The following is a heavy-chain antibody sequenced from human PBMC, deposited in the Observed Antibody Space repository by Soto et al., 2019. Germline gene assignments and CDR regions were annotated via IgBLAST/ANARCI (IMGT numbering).Heavy chain of an antibody. J-gene: IGHJ3*02. Sequence: GSLRLSCAASGFTFSSYAMSWVRQAPGKGLEWVSAISGSGGSTYYADSVKGRFTISRDNSKNTLYLQMNSLRAEDTAVYYCAKVPDYSGSYYDAFDIWGQGTMVTVSS. D-gene: IGHD1-26*01. V-gene: IGHV3-23*01. CDR1: GFTFSSYA. CDR2: ISGSGGST. CDR3: AKVPDYSGSYYDAFDI.